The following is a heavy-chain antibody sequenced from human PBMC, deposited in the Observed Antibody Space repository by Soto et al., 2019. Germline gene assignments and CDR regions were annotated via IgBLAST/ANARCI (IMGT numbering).Heavy chain of an antibody. J-gene: IGHJ5*02. CDR2: INVYNGDR. Sequence: QVQVVQSGPELKKPGDSVKVSCKAQGYIFTKYGIVWVRQAPGHGLEWMGLINVYNGDRKVAQKFQDRVSMTTDTATDTAYMELKSLRSGDTAVYYCARLQLGGDRMLNWFDPWGQGTLVTVSS. V-gene: IGHV1-18*01. CDR3: ARLQLGGDRMLNWFDP. CDR1: GYIFTKYG. D-gene: IGHD2-21*02.